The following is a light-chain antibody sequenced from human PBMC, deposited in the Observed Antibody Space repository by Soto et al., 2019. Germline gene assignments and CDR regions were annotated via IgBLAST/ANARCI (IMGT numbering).Light chain of an antibody. V-gene: IGLV2-14*03. J-gene: IGLJ1*01. CDR3: CSYTSSSTHV. Sequence: QSALTQPASVSGSPGQSITISCTGTSSDVGGYNFVSWYQQHPGKVPKLMIFDVNRRPSGVSDRFSGSKSGNTASLTVSGLQAEDEGDYYCCSYTSSSTHVFGSGTKLTVL. CDR2: DVN. CDR1: SSDVGGYNF.